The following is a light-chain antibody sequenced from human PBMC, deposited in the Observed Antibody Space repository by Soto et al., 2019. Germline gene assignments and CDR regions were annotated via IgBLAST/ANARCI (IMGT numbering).Light chain of an antibody. CDR1: QSVSNNY. J-gene: IGKJ1*01. CDR2: GAS. V-gene: IGKV3-20*01. Sequence: IVLTQSPGTLSLSPGERATLSCRASQSVSNNYLAWYQQKPGQAPRLLIYGASNRATGIPDRFSGSGSGTDFTLTISRLEPEDFVVYYCQQYGSSSWTFGQGTKVDIK. CDR3: QQYGSSSWT.